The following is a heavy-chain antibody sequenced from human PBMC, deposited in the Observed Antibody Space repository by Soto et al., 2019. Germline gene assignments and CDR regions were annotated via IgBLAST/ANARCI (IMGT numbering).Heavy chain of an antibody. D-gene: IGHD3-10*01. CDR1: GYTFTGYY. CDR2: INPNSGGT. Sequence: ASVKVSCKASGYTFTGYYMHWVRQAPGQGLEWMGWINPNSGGTNYAQKFQGWVTMTRDTSISTAYMELSRLRSDDTAVYYCARGPPYYYGSGSYYKPRYYYYYMEVWGKGTTVTVSS. CDR3: ARGPPYYYGSGSYYKPRYYYYYMEV. J-gene: IGHJ6*03. V-gene: IGHV1-2*04.